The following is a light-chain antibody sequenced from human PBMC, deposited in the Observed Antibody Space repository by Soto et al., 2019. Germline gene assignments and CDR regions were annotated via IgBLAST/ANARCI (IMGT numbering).Light chain of an antibody. V-gene: IGKV1-5*03. CDR3: QQYKSYSPYT. Sequence: DIQMTQSPSTLSASVGDRVTITCRASQSISSWLAWYQQKPGKAPKLLIYKASSLESGVPSRFSGSGSGTEFTLTISSLQADDFGTYYCQQYKSYSPYTFGRGTKLEIK. CDR2: KAS. J-gene: IGKJ2*01. CDR1: QSISSW.